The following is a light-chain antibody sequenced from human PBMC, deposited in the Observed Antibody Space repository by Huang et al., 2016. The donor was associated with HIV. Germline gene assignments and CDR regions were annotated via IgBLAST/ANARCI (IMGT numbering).Light chain of an antibody. V-gene: IGKV1-33*01. Sequence: DIQMTQSPSSLSASVGDRVTITCQASQDIANHLNWYKQKPGKAPKLLIYDAINLERGVPSTFSGNGAGTDFTFTIRSLQPEDIATYYCQQYDKLPYTFGQGTNLEIK. CDR3: QQYDKLPYT. J-gene: IGKJ2*01. CDR2: DAI. CDR1: QDIANH.